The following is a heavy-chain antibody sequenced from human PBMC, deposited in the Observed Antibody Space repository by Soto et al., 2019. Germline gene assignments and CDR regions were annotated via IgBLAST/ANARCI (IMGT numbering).Heavy chain of an antibody. CDR1: GFTFSSYG. J-gene: IGHJ4*02. V-gene: IGHV3-30*18. CDR3: AKDRARKEYYYDSSGPDY. CDR2: ISYDGSNK. D-gene: IGHD3-22*01. Sequence: QVQLVESGGGVVQPGRSPRLSCAASGFTFSSYGMHWVRQAPGKGLEWVAVISYDGSNKYYADSVKGRFTISRDNSKNTLYLQMNSLRAEDTAVYYCAKDRARKEYYYDSSGPDYWGQGTLVTVSS.